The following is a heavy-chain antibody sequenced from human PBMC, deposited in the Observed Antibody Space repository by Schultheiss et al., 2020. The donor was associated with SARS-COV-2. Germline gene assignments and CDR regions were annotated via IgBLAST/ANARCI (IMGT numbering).Heavy chain of an antibody. D-gene: IGHD3-3*01. Sequence: GESLKISCAAAGFTSSSYAMSWVRQAPGKGLEWVSAISGSGGSTYYADSVKGRFTISRDNSKNTLYLQMNSLRAEDTAVYYCAKDIHVDDFWSGYYRPYYYYGMDVWGQGTTVTVSS. CDR1: GFTSSSYA. V-gene: IGHV3-23*01. CDR2: ISGSGGST. J-gene: IGHJ6*02. CDR3: AKDIHVDDFWSGYYRPYYYYGMDV.